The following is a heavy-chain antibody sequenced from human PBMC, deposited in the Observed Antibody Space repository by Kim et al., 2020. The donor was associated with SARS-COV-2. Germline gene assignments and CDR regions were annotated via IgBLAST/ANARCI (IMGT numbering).Heavy chain of an antibody. V-gene: IGHV5-51*01. D-gene: IGHD6-19*01. CDR3: ARKWTPGSGWYLEGAFDI. CDR2: IYPGDSDT. CDR1: GYSFTSYW. J-gene: IGHJ3*02. Sequence: GESLKISCKGSGYSFTSYWIGWVRQMPGKGLEWMGIIYPGDSDTRYSPSFQGQVTISADKSISTAYLQWSSLKASDTAMYYCARKWTPGSGWYLEGAFDIWGQGTMVTVSS.